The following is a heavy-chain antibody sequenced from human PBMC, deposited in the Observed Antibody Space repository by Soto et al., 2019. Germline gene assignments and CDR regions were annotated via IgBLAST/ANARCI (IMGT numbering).Heavy chain of an antibody. Sequence: GGSLRLSCAASGFTFSNHPMSWVRQAPGKGLEWVSAISDDGGSTYYADSVKGRFTISRDNSKNTLYVQMNSLRPEDTAVYYCAKIHRDTGSSFDNWGQGTQVTVSS. V-gene: IGHV3-23*01. J-gene: IGHJ4*02. CDR2: ISDDGGST. CDR3: AKIHRDTGSSFDN. CDR1: GFTFSNHP. D-gene: IGHD1-26*01.